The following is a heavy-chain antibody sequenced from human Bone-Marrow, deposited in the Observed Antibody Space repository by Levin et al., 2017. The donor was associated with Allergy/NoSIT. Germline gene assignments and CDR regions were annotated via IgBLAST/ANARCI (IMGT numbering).Heavy chain of an antibody. CDR2: ITNKASGGKA. D-gene: IGHD1-26*01. Sequence: SCTGSGFVFGDYALAWVRQAPGKGLEWVGLITNKASGGKAEYAASVKGRFTISRDDSRNISYLQLNSLKSEDTGLYYCLCGSLDYWGQGTLVTVSS. J-gene: IGHJ4*02. V-gene: IGHV3-49*04. CDR1: GFVFGDYA. CDR3: LCGSLDY.